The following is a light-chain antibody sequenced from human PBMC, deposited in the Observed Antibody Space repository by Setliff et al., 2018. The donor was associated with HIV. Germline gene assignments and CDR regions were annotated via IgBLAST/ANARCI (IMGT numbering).Light chain of an antibody. Sequence: DIVMTQSPDSLAVSLGKRATINCNSSQSILYNSNNKNYLAWYQQKPGQPPKLLIFWASTRESGVPDRFSGSGSGTEFTLTINSLQAEDVAVYYCQQSYSAPQTFGQGTEVDIK. CDR3: QQSYSAPQT. CDR1: QSILYNSNNKNY. V-gene: IGKV4-1*01. J-gene: IGKJ1*01. CDR2: WAS.